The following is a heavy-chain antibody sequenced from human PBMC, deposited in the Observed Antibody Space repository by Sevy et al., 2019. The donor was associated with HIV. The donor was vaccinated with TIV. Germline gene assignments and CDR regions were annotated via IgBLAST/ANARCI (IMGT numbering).Heavy chain of an antibody. CDR3: ARERYCSSTSCYTEYYFDY. Sequence: ASVKVSCKASGYTFTSYGISWERQAPGRGLEWMGWISAYNVNTNYAQKLQGRVTMTTDTSTSTAYMELRSLRSDDTAVYYCARERYCSSTSCYTEYYFDYWGQGTLVTVSS. V-gene: IGHV1-18*01. J-gene: IGHJ4*02. D-gene: IGHD2-2*02. CDR1: GYTFTSYG. CDR2: ISAYNVNT.